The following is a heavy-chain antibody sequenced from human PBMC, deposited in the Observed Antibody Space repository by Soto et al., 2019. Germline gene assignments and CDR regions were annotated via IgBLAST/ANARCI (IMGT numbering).Heavy chain of an antibody. V-gene: IGHV3-30-3*01. CDR3: PSEWREGHSGFEYFQH. J-gene: IGHJ1*01. CDR1: GFAFSSYA. D-gene: IGHD5-12*01. Sequence: QVQLVESGGGVVQPGRSLRLSCAAAGFAFSSYAMNWVRQAPGKGLEWVALISYDGYNQQYADSVKGRFTISRDHSKNTLYLQMNSLRDEDTAVYYCPSEWREGHSGFEYFQHWGQGTLVTVSS. CDR2: ISYDGYNQ.